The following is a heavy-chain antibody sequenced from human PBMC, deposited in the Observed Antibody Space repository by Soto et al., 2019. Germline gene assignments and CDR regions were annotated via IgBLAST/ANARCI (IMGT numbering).Heavy chain of an antibody. J-gene: IGHJ4*02. CDR1: GGSFSGYY. V-gene: IGHV4-34*01. CDR2: INHSGST. D-gene: IGHD3-10*01. CDR3: ARGVYGAYLDY. Sequence: SETLSLTCAVYGGSFSGYYWSWIRQPPGKGLEWIGEINHSGSTNYKPSLASRVTLSLDSSQNQFSLTLRSVTTADRALYFCARGVYGAYLDYWGQGIPVTVSS.